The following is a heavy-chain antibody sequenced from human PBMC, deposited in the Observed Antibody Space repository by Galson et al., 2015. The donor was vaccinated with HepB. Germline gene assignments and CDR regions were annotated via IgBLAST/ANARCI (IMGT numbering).Heavy chain of an antibody. CDR3: AREAHIAEAALDH. CDR2: TWREGSNE. V-gene: IGHV3-33*01. CDR1: GFTFSDFG. Sequence: SLRLSCAASGFTFSDFGMHWVRQAPGKGLEWLALTWREGSNEYYAESVKGRFTISRDNARNTLYLQMNSLKVEDTAIYYCAREAHIAEAALDHWGLGTLVTVSS. D-gene: IGHD6-19*01. J-gene: IGHJ4*02.